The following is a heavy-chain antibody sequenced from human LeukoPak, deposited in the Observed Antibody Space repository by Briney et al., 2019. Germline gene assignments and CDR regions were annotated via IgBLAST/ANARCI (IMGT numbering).Heavy chain of an antibody. D-gene: IGHD1-26*01. V-gene: IGHV3-48*01. CDR1: GFTFSSYA. CDR2: ISSSSSTI. J-gene: IGHJ4*02. CDR3: ARGGYSGSC. Sequence: GRSLRLSCAASGFTFSSYAMHWVRQAPGKGLEWVSYISSSSSTIYYADSVKGRFTISRDNAKNSLYLQMNSLRAEDTAVYYCARGGYSGSCWGQGTLVTVSS.